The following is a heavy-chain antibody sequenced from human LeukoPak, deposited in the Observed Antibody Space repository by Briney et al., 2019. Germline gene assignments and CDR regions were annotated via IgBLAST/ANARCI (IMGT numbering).Heavy chain of an antibody. CDR3: ASSYCSSTSCYYVRYYYYYMDV. CDR1: GGSISSSSYY. D-gene: IGHD2-2*01. Sequence: PSETLSLTCIVSGGSISSSSYYWGWIRQPPGKGLEWIGSIYYSGSTYYNPSLKSRVTISVDTSKNQFSLKLSPVTAADTAVYYCASSYCSSTSCYYVRYYYYYMDVWGKGTTVTVSS. CDR2: IYYSGST. J-gene: IGHJ6*03. V-gene: IGHV4-39*01.